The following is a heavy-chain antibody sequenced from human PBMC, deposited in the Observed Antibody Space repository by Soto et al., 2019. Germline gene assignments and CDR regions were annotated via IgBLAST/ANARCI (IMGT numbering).Heavy chain of an antibody. D-gene: IGHD2-15*01. J-gene: IGHJ3*02. CDR3: ARVYCSGGSCTTRFAFDI. Sequence: SETLSLTCTVSGGSISSSSYYWGWIRQPPGKGLEWIGSIYYSGSTYYNPSLKSRVTISVDTSKNQFSLKLSSVTAADTAVYYCARVYCSGGSCTTRFAFDIWGQGTMVTVSS. CDR2: IYYSGST. CDR1: GGSISSSSYY. V-gene: IGHV4-39*01.